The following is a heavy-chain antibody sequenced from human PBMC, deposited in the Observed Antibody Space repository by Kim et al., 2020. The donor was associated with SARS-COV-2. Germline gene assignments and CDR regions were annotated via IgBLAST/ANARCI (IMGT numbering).Heavy chain of an antibody. Sequence: GGSLRLSCAASGFTFSSYAMSWVRQAPGKGLEWVSVIYSGGSSTYYADSVKGRFTISRDNSKNTLYLQMNSLRAEDTAVYYCAKDNGVGNLLKVEPNYY. CDR1: GFTFSSYA. V-gene: IGHV3-23*03. CDR2: IYSGGSST. D-gene: IGHD2-2*01. J-gene: IGHJ6*01. CDR3: AKDNGVGNLLKVEPNYY.